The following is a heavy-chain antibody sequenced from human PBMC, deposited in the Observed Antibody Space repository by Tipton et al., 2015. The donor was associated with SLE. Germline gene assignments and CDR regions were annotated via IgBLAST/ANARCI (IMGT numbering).Heavy chain of an antibody. CDR3: ARGVIMATPDY. V-gene: IGHV4-59*01. Sequence: TLSLTCTVSGGSISSYYWSWIRQPPGKGLEWIGYIYTSGSTTYNPSLKSRVTISVDTSKNQFSLKLSSVTAADTAVYYCARGVIMATPDYWGQGTLVTVSS. CDR1: GGSISSYY. D-gene: IGHD5-24*01. CDR2: IYTSGST. J-gene: IGHJ4*02.